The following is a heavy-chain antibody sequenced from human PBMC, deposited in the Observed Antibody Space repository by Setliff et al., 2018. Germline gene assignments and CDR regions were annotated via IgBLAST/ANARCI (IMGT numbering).Heavy chain of an antibody. CDR2: IKSKTDGGTT. J-gene: IGHJ5*02. Sequence: GSLRLSCAASGVTVSDAWMGWVRQTPGKGLDWVGRIKSKTDGGTTDYAAPVKGRFTISRDDSKNTLYLQMNSLKTEDTAVYYCVKLVPQAISSDPWGQGTLVTVS. CDR1: GVTVSDAW. D-gene: IGHD3-10*01. CDR3: VKLVPQAISSDP. V-gene: IGHV3-15*01.